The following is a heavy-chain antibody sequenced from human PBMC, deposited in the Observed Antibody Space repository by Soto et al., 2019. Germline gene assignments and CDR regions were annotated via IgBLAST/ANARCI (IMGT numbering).Heavy chain of an antibody. Sequence: SETLSLTCTVSGGSISSYYWSWIRQPPGKGLEWIGYIYYSGSTNYNPSLKSRVTISVDTSKNQFSLKLSSVTAVDTAVYYCARAGWYYYDSSGRHYFDYWGQGTLVTVSS. D-gene: IGHD3-22*01. V-gene: IGHV4-59*01. CDR3: ARAGWYYYDSSGRHYFDY. J-gene: IGHJ4*02. CDR1: GGSISSYY. CDR2: IYYSGST.